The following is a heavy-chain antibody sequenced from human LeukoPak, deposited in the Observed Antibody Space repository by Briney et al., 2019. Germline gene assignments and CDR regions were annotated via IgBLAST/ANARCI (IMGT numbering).Heavy chain of an antibody. CDR3: VKVDWAYYYDN. D-gene: IGHD3-9*01. Sequence: GGSLRLSCPASGFTFSTSAMHWVRQAPGKGLEYVSAITSNGGTTFYADSVKGRFTISRDNSKNTLYLQMTSLRAEDTAVYYCVKVDWAYYYDNWGQGTLVTVSS. CDR1: GFTFSTSA. CDR2: ITSNGGTT. V-gene: IGHV3-64D*09. J-gene: IGHJ4*02.